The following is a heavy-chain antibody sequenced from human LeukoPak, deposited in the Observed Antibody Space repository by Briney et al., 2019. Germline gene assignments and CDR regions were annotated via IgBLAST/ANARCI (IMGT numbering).Heavy chain of an antibody. CDR3: ARDLGYYASSAN. Sequence: GGSLRLSCAASGFTVNNNYMSWVRQAPGKGLEWVSVIYSSGSTYYADSVKGRFTISRDISKNSLYLQMTSLRAEDTVVYYCARDLGYYASSANWGQGTLVTVSS. V-gene: IGHV3-53*01. J-gene: IGHJ4*02. D-gene: IGHD3-22*01. CDR1: GFTVNNNY. CDR2: IYSSGST.